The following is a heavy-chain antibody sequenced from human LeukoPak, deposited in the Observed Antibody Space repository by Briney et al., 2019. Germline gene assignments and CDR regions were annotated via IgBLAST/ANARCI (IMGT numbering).Heavy chain of an antibody. J-gene: IGHJ4*02. V-gene: IGHV3-23*01. Sequence: GGSLRLSCAASGFTFSSYAVSWVRQAPGRGLECVSTISDTGGRTHYADSVKGRFTISRDNSENTLYLQMNSLRAEDTAIYYCAKGTMYYDILDYWGQGTLVTVSS. CDR2: ISDTGGRT. CDR3: AKGTMYYDILDY. CDR1: GFTFSSYA. D-gene: IGHD3-9*01.